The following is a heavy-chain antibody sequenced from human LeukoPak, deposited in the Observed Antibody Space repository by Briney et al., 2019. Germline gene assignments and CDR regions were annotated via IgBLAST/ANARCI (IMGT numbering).Heavy chain of an antibody. CDR1: GGSISSGGYY. D-gene: IGHD1-26*01. CDR3: ARGHSGSYTGN. J-gene: IGHJ4*02. V-gene: IGHV4-30-2*01. Sequence: KTSETLSLTCTVSGGSISSGGYYWSWIRQPPGKGLEWIGYIYHSGSTYYNPSLKSRVTISVDRSKNQFSLKLSSVTATDTAVYYCARGHSGSYTGNWGQGTLVTGSS. CDR2: IYHSGST.